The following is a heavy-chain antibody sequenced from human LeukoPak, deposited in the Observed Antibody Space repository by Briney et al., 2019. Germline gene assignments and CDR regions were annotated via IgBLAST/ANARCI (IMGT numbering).Heavy chain of an antibody. J-gene: IGHJ4*02. V-gene: IGHV4-59*01. Sequence: PSETLSLTCTVSGGSISSYYWSWIRQPPGKGLEWIGNIYYSGSTNYNPSLKSRVTISVDTSKNQFSLKLSSVTAADTAVYYCARRQGGYGDHLDYWGQGTLVTVSS. CDR1: GGSISSYY. CDR2: IYYSGST. D-gene: IGHD4-17*01. CDR3: ARRQGGYGDHLDY.